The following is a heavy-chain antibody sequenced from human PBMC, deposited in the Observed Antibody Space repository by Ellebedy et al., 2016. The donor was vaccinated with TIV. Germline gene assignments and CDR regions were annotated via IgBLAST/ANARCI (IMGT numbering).Heavy chain of an antibody. CDR1: GGSISSSNW. D-gene: IGHD5-18*01. Sequence: MPSETLSLTCAVSGGSISSSNWWSWVSQPPGKGLEWIGEIYHSGNTNYNPSLKSRVTISVDKSKNQFSLKLNSVTAADTAVYYCAREGENTVMALDYWGQGTLVTVSS. CDR3: AREGENTVMALDY. CDR2: IYHSGNT. J-gene: IGHJ4*02. V-gene: IGHV4-4*02.